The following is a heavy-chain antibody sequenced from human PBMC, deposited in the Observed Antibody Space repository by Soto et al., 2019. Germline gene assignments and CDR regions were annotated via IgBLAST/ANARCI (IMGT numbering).Heavy chain of an antibody. Sequence: QVQLVQSGAEVKKPGSSVKVSCKASGDTFSSYTLSWVRQAPGQGLEWMGRITPLLGTVNYAQKFQGIVTITADIPTSTVYMELRSLISDDTAVYYCARDGYARREGFRYFDYWGQGTLVTVS. D-gene: IGHD5-12*01. CDR1: GDTFSSYT. CDR2: ITPLLGTV. V-gene: IGHV1-69*08. J-gene: IGHJ4*02. CDR3: ARDGYARREGFRYFDY.